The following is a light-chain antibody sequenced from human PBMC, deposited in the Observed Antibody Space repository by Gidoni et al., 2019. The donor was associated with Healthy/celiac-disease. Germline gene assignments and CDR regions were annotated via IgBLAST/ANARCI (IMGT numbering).Light chain of an antibody. CDR1: QSVSSY. CDR3: QQRSNWPPPYT. Sequence: DIVLTQSPATLSLSPGERATLSCRASQSVSSYLAWYQQKPGQAPRLLIYDASNRATGIPARFRGSGSGTDFTLTISSLEPEDFAVYYCQQRSNWPPPYTFGQGTKLEIK. CDR2: DAS. J-gene: IGKJ2*01. V-gene: IGKV3-11*01.